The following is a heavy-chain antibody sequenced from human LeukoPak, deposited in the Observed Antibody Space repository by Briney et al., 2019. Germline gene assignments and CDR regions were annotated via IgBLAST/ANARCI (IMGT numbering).Heavy chain of an antibody. Sequence: SETLSLTCTVSGGSISGYYWSWIRQPPGKGLEWIGYIYSTGSTNYNPSFKSRVTISVDTSKSQFSLNLSSVTAADTAVYYCTRRTAVTTLDYWGQGTLVTVSS. V-gene: IGHV4-59*01. CDR1: GGSISGYY. CDR2: IYSTGST. CDR3: TRRTAVTTLDY. J-gene: IGHJ4*02. D-gene: IGHD4-17*01.